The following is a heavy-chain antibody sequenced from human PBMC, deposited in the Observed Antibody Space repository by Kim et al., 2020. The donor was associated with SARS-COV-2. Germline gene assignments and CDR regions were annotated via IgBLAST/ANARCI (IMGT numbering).Heavy chain of an antibody. J-gene: IGHJ4*02. CDR1: GDSVSSNSAA. D-gene: IGHD1-26*01. V-gene: IGHV6-1*01. CDR2: TYYRSKWYN. Sequence: SQTLSLTCALSGDSVSSNSAAWDWIRQSPSRGLEWLGRTYYRSKWYNDYAVSVKSRITINPDTSNHQFSLQLNSVTPEDTSVYYCARGGIVGATIFDYWGQGTLVTVSS. CDR3: ARGGIVGATIFDY.